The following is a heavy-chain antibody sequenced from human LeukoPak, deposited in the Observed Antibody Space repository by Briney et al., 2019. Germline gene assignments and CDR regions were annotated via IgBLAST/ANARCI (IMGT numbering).Heavy chain of an antibody. D-gene: IGHD2-2*01. CDR2: INHSGST. CDR1: GGSFSGYY. Sequence: SETLSLTCAVYGGSFSGYYWSWIRQPPGKGLEWIGEINHSGSTNYNPSLKSRVTISVDTSKNQFSLKLSSVTAADTAVYYCARSRYCSSTSCYGKKYYFDYWGQGTLVTVSS. J-gene: IGHJ4*02. CDR3: ARSRYCSSTSCYGKKYYFDY. V-gene: IGHV4-34*01.